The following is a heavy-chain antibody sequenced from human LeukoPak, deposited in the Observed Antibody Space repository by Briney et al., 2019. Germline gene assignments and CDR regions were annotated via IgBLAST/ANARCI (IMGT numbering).Heavy chain of an antibody. V-gene: IGHV3-43*01. D-gene: IGHD3-16*01. CDR2: ITRDGGTT. Sequence: GWSLRLSCAASGFSFRDYTMHWVRQGPGRGLEWVSLITRDGGTTMYADSVRGRFTISRDMTKNSLYLQLNTLTTEDTALYYCATERSRYFDFWGQGTLVTVSS. CDR3: ATERSRYFDF. CDR1: GFSFRDYT. J-gene: IGHJ4*02.